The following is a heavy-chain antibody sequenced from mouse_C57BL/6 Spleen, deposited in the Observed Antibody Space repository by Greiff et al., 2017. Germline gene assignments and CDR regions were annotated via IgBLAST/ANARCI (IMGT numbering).Heavy chain of an antibody. J-gene: IGHJ2*01. CDR2: IHPNGGST. D-gene: IGHD2-4*01. CDR1: GYTFTSYW. CDR3: ARSGDYVD. Sequence: QVQLQQPGAELVKPGASVKLSCKASGYTFTSYWMHWVQQRPGQGLEWIGMIHPNGGSTNYNEKFKRKATLTVDKSSSTAYMQLSSLTSENSAVDYYARSGDYVDWGQGTTLTVSS. V-gene: IGHV1-64*01.